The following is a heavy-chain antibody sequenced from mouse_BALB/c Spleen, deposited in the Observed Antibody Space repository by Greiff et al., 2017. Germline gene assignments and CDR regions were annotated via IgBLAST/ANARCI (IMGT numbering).Heavy chain of an antibody. CDR2: ISSGGST. Sequence: EVKLMESGGGLVKPGGSLKLSCAASGFTFSSYAMSWVRQTPEKRLEWVASISSGGSTYYPDSVKGRFTISRDNARNILYLQMSSLRSEDTAMYYCARGLYGFYAMDYWGQGTSVTVSS. V-gene: IGHV5-6-5*01. D-gene: IGHD2-2*01. CDR1: GFTFSSYA. J-gene: IGHJ4*01. CDR3: ARGLYGFYAMDY.